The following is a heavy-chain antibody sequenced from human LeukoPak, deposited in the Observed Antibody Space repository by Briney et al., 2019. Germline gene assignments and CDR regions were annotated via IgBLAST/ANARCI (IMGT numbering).Heavy chain of an antibody. CDR3: ARDSKSTADAFDI. D-gene: IGHD5/OR15-5a*01. V-gene: IGHV4-4*02. J-gene: IGHJ3*02. CDR1: GGSINSSHW. Sequence: SGTLSLTCAVSGGSINSSHWWSWVRQSPGKGLEWIGNTYHSDYTNYNPSLKSRATISVDKSKNQLSLKVTSVTAADTAMYYCARDSKSTADAFDIWGQGTMVTVSS. CDR2: TYHSDYT.